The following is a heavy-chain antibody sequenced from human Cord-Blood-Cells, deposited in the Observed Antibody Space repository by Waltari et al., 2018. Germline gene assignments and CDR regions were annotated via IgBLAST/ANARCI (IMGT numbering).Heavy chain of an antibody. CDR1: GGPISSYY. CDR3: ARDRRYYDSSGYYYYYGMAV. D-gene: IGHD3-22*01. Sequence: QVQLQESGPGLVKPSETLSLTCTVSGGPISSYYWSWIRQPAGKGLEWIGRIYTSGRTNNSPARKSRVTRSVDTSKIQFSLKLSSVTAADTAVYYCARDRRYYDSSGYYYYYGMAVWGQGTTVTVSS. V-gene: IGHV4-4*07. J-gene: IGHJ6*02. CDR2: IYTSGRT.